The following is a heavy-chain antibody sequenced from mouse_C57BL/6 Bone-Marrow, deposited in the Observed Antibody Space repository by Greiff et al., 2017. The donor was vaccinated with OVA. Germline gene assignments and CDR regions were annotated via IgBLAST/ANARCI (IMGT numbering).Heavy chain of an antibody. CDR3: ASRSSYVVYFAY. CDR2: ISYDGSN. D-gene: IGHD1-1*01. Sequence: EVHLVESGPGLVKPSQSLSLTCSVTGYSITSGYYWNWIRQFPGNKLEWMGYISYDGSNNSNPSLKNRISITRDTSKNPFFLKLHSVTTEDTSTYYCASRSSYVVYFAYWGQGTTLTVSS. CDR1: GYSITSGYY. J-gene: IGHJ2*01. V-gene: IGHV3-6*01.